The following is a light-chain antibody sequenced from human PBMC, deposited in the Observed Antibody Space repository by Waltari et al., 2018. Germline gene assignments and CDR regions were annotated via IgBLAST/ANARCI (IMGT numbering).Light chain of an antibody. CDR1: QNIHDN. J-gene: IGKJ4*01. CDR3: QQYNKWPPLT. V-gene: IGKV3-15*01. CDR2: GAS. Sequence: EVLMTQSPATLSVSPGERVTLSCRASQNIHDNLAWYQQKPGQVARLLIYGASTRATDIPARFRGSGSGTEFTLTINSLQSEDLGIYYCQQYNKWPPLTFGGGTKVEIK.